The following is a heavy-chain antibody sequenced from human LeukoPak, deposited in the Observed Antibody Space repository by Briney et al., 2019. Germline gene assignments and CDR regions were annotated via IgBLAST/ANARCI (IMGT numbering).Heavy chain of an antibody. CDR1: GFTFNYAW. V-gene: IGHV3-15*01. CDR2: IKSRTDGETT. J-gene: IGHJ4*02. D-gene: IGHD3-3*01. Sequence: GGSLRLSCAASGFTFNYAWMTWVRQAPGKGLERVGHIKSRTDGETTDYAAPVKGRFTISRDDSKNTLYLQMNSLKTEDTAVYYCTTAPDTTLNVLRFLEWLFKWGQGTLVTVSS. CDR3: TTAPDTTLNVLRFLEWLFK.